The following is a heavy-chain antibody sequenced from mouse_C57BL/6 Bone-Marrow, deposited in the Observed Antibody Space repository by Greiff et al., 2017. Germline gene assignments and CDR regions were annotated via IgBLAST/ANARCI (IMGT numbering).Heavy chain of an antibody. CDR1: GYPFNSYW. CDR3: ARGLVYYYAMDY. V-gene: IGHV1-55*01. J-gene: IGHJ4*01. Sequence: QVQLQQPGAELVKPGASVKMSCKASGYPFNSYWITWVKQRPGQGLEWIGDIYPGSGSTKDNEKFKSKATLTVDTSSSTAYMQLSSLTSEDSAVYYCARGLVYYYAMDYWGQGTSVTVSS. CDR2: IYPGSGST. D-gene: IGHD1-1*02.